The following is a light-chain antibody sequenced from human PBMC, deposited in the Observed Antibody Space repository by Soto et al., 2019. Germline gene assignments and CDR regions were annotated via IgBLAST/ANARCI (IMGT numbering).Light chain of an antibody. V-gene: IGKV1-33*01. Sequence: DIPMTQSPSALAASVGDRVTSTGQASQDINQNLVWYQQKPGKAPKLLIYDASDLETGVPSRFSGSGSGTGFTFTISSLQPEDFATYYCQQYESLPLTFGQGTRLE. J-gene: IGKJ5*01. CDR3: QQYESLPLT. CDR1: QDINQN. CDR2: DAS.